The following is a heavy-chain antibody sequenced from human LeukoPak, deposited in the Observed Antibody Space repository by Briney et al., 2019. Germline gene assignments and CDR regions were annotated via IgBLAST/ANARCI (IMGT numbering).Heavy chain of an antibody. CDR1: GGSFSGYY. J-gene: IGHJ3*02. CDR2: INHSGST. CDR3: ARHSYGDYWTGPDAFDI. V-gene: IGHV4-34*01. Sequence: PSETLSLTCAVYGGSFSGYYWSWIRQPPGKGLEWIGEINHSGSTNYNPSLKSRVTISVDTSKNHFSLKLTPVTAADTAVYYCARHSYGDYWTGPDAFDIWGQGTMVTVSS. D-gene: IGHD4-17*01.